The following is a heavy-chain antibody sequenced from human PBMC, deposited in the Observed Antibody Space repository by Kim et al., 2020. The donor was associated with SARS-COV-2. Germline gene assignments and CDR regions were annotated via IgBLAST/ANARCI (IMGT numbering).Heavy chain of an antibody. CDR1: GGSFSGYY. D-gene: IGHD6-13*01. Sequence: SETLSLTCAVYGGSFSGYYWSWIRQPPGKGLEWIGEINHSGSTNYNPSLKSRVTISVDTSKNQFSLKLSSVTAADTAVYYCARGLLIAAAGIGYWGQGTLVTVSS. CDR2: INHSGST. CDR3: ARGLLIAAAGIGY. V-gene: IGHV4-34*01. J-gene: IGHJ4*02.